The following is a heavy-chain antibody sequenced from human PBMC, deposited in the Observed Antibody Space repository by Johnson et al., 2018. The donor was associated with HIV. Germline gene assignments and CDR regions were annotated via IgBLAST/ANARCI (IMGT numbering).Heavy chain of an antibody. J-gene: IGHJ3*01. D-gene: IGHD3-16*01. V-gene: IGHV3-30-3*02. CDR2: ISYDANNK. Sequence: VQLVESGGGVVQPGRSLRLSCAASGFTFSSYAMHWVRQAPGKGLEWVAVISYDANNKYYADSVKGRFNISRDNSKNTLYLQMNSLRAEDSALYYCAKPPAMGADAFDVWGQGTMVTVSS. CDR1: GFTFSSYA. CDR3: AKPPAMGADAFDV.